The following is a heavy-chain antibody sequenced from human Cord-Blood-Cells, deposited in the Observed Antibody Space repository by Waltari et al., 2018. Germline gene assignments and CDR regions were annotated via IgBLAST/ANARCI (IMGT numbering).Heavy chain of an antibody. D-gene: IGHD1-26*01. CDR1: GGSFSSSIYY. V-gene: IGHV4-39*07. J-gene: IGHJ4*02. CDR3: ARQEWELLFDY. CDR2: IYYSGST. Sequence: QLQLQESGPGLVKPSETLSLTCTVSGGSFSSSIYYWGWIRQPPGKGLEWIGSIYYSGSTYYNPSLKSRVTISVDTSKNQFSLKLSSVTAADTAVYYCARQEWELLFDYWGQGTLVTVSS.